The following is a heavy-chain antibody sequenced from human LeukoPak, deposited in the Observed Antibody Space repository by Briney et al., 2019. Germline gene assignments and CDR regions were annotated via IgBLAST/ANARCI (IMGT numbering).Heavy chain of an antibody. CDR1: GFTFSSYA. CDR3: AKVVRSLAVGGDY. CDR2: IGASGDST. Sequence: GGSLRLSCAASGFTFSSYAMSWVRQAPGKGLEWVSGIGASGDSTYYADSVKGRFTISRDNSKNTLYLQMNSLRAEDTAVYYCAKVVRSLAVGGDYWGQGTQVTVSS. J-gene: IGHJ4*02. V-gene: IGHV3-23*01. D-gene: IGHD6-19*01.